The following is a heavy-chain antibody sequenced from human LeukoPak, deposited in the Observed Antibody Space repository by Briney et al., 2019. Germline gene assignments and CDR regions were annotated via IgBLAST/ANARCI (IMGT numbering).Heavy chain of an antibody. V-gene: IGHV4-34*01. J-gene: IGHJ5*02. CDR1: GGSFSGYY. Sequence: SETLSLTCAVYGGSFSGYYWSWIRQPPGKGLEWIGKINHSGSTNYNPSLKSRVTISVDTSKNQFSLKLSSVTAADTAVYYCARLGSSWYNWFDPWGQGTLVTVSS. CDR3: ARLGSSWYNWFDP. CDR2: INHSGST. D-gene: IGHD6-13*01.